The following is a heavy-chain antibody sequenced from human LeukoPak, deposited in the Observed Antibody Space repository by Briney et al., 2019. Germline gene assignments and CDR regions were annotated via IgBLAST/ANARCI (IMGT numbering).Heavy chain of an antibody. D-gene: IGHD3-10*01. J-gene: IGHJ4*02. Sequence: PGGSLRLSCAASGFTFSNYAMNWVRQAPGKGLEWVSSISRSGAGTYYADSVKGRFTISRDNSKNTLYLQMNSLRAEDTAVYYCARAPYYYGSGITPDYWGQGTLVTVSS. CDR1: GFTFSNYA. V-gene: IGHV3-23*01. CDR3: ARAPYYYGSGITPDY. CDR2: ISRSGAGT.